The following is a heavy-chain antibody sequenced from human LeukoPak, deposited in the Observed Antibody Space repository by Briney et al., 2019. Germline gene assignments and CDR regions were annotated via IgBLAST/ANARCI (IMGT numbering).Heavy chain of an antibody. Sequence: KASETLSLTCTVSGGSIGRYYWSWIRQPPGKGLEWIAYIFFSGTTKYNPSLESRVTISVDTSKNQFSLDLTSVTAADTALYYCARGGDGYNYVDYWGQGTLVTVSS. J-gene: IGHJ4*02. V-gene: IGHV4-59*01. CDR2: IFFSGTT. CDR1: GGSIGRYY. CDR3: ARGGDGYNYVDY. D-gene: IGHD5-24*01.